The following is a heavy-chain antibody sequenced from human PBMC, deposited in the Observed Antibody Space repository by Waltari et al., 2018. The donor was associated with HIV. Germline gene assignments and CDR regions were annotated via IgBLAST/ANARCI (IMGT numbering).Heavy chain of an antibody. V-gene: IGHV3-15*02. CDR3: AEYKSGRRVFDS. CDR2: IKSKTDGEAT. CDR1: GLNYNDAR. D-gene: IGHD3-3*01. J-gene: IGHJ4*02. Sequence: EVQLVESGGTLVRTGGSIRLSCAASGLNYNDARMSWVRQAPGKGLEWIGRIKSKTDGEATDYLPPVKDRFIISRNDSEAMVYLQMTGLKADDTGVYYCAEYKSGRRVFDSWGQGTQVSVSS.